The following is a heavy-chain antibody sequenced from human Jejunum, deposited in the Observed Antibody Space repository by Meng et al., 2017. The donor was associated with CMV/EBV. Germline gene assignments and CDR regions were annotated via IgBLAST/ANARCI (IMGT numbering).Heavy chain of an antibody. CDR1: GFSFSSVN. Sequence: GFSFSSVNMNWVRQAPGKGLEWVASISSTSSYIYYADSLKGRFAISRDNAKNSLFLQMNSLRAEDTAVYYCANQLPWNYYYGMDLWGRGTTVTVSS. J-gene: IGHJ6*02. CDR2: ISSTSSYI. D-gene: IGHD2-2*01. V-gene: IGHV3-21*01. CDR3: ANQLPWNYYYGMDL.